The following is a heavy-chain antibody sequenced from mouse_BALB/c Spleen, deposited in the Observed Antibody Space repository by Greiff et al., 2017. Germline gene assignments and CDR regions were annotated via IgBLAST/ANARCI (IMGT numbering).Heavy chain of an antibody. V-gene: IGHV1S137*01. CDR3: ARGGDDYDVAY. Sequence: VQLQQSGAELVRPGVSVKISCKGSGYTFTDYAMHWVKQSHAKSLEWIGVISTYYGDASYNQKFKGKATMTVDKSSSTAYMELARLTSEDSAIYYCARGGDDYDVAYWGQGTLVTVSA. D-gene: IGHD2-4*01. J-gene: IGHJ3*01. CDR1: GYTFTDYA. CDR2: ISTYYGDA.